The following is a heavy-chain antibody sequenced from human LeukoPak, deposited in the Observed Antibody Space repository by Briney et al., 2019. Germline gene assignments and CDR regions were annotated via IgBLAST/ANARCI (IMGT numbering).Heavy chain of an antibody. V-gene: IGHV3-7*01. CDR3: ARFGNNYYYYYMDV. CDR2: INQDGTEK. CDR1: GFTFTTYW. D-gene: IGHD1/OR15-1a*01. J-gene: IGHJ6*03. Sequence: GESLRLSCAASGFTFTTYWMSWVRQLPGKGLKWVANINQDGTEKYYVDSVKGRFTISRDNAENSLYLQMNSLRAEDTAVYYCARFGNNYYYYYMDVWGKGTTVTISS.